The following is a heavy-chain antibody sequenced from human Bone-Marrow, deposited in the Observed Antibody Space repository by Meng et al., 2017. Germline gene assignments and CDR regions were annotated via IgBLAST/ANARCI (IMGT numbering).Heavy chain of an antibody. D-gene: IGHD3-22*01. Sequence: GGPLRLPCAGSGFTFSSYWMSWVRQAPGKGLEWVANIKQDGSEKYYVDYVKGRFTISRDNAKNSLYLQMNSLRAEDTAVYYCARGGENYYERSGSAFDIWGQGTMVTVSS. CDR3: ARGGENYYERSGSAFDI. CDR1: GFTFSSYW. V-gene: IGHV3-7*01. J-gene: IGHJ3*02. CDR2: IKQDGSEK.